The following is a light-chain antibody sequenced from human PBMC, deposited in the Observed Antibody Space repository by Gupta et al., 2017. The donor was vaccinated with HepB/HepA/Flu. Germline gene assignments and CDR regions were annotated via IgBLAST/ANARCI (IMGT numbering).Light chain of an antibody. CDR3: QQYNSYSPWT. Sequence: DIQMTPSPSTLSASVGDRVTITCRASQSISSWLAWYQQKPGKAPKLLIYKASSLESGGPSRCSGSGSGTEFTLTISSLQPDDFATYYCQQYNSYSPWTFGQGTKVEIK. CDR2: KAS. CDR1: QSISSW. V-gene: IGKV1-5*03. J-gene: IGKJ1*01.